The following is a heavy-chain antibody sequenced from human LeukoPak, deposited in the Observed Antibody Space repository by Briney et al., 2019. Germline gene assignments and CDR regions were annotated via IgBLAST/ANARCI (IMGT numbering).Heavy chain of an antibody. CDR2: ISYDGSNK. J-gene: IGHJ6*02. CDR1: GFTFSSYG. D-gene: IGHD3-10*01. V-gene: IGHV3-30*18. CDR3: AKDYGSGSYRPNYYYYGMDV. Sequence: GGSLRLSCAASGFTFSSYGMHWVRQAPGKGLEWVAVISYDGSNKYYADSVKGRFTISRDNSKNTLYLQMNSLRAEDTAVYYCAKDYGSGSYRPNYYYYGMDVWGQGTTVTVSS.